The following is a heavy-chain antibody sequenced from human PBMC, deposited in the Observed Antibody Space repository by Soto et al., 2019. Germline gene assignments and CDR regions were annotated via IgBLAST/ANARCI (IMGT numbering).Heavy chain of an antibody. Sequence: SETLSLTCAVYGGSFSGYDWSWIRQPPAKGLEWIGEINHSGSTNYNPALNSRVTISVDTSKNQFSLKLSSVTAADTAVYYCARRGDTMVRGVIRDYYYYYGMDVWGQGTTXTVSS. D-gene: IGHD3-10*01. CDR2: INHSGST. CDR3: ARRGDTMVRGVIRDYYYYYGMDV. CDR1: GGSFSGYD. V-gene: IGHV4-34*01. J-gene: IGHJ6*02.